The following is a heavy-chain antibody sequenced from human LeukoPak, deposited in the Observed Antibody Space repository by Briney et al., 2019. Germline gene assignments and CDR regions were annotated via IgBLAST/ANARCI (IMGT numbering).Heavy chain of an antibody. CDR3: ARVRCSGGSCYLLDY. CDR1: GGSISRGDYY. Sequence: PSQTLSLTCTVSGGSISRGDYYWSWIRQPPGKGPEGIGYIYYSGSTYYNPSLKSRVTISVDKSKNQFSLKLSSVTAADTAVYYCARVRCSGGSCYLLDYWGQGTLVTVSS. CDR2: IYYSGST. D-gene: IGHD2-15*01. V-gene: IGHV4-30-4*01. J-gene: IGHJ4*02.